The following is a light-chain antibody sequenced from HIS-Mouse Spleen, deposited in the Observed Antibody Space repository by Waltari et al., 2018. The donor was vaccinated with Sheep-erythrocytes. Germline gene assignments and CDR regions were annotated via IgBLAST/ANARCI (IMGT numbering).Light chain of an antibody. CDR3: QQLNSYPIT. CDR1: QGISSY. J-gene: IGKJ5*01. Sequence: DIQLTQSLSFLSASVGDRVPITCRASQGISSYLAWYQQKPGKAPKLLIYAASTLQSGVPSRFSGSGSGTEFTLTISSLQPEDFATYYCQQLNSYPITFGQGTRLEIK. CDR2: AAS. V-gene: IGKV1-9*01.